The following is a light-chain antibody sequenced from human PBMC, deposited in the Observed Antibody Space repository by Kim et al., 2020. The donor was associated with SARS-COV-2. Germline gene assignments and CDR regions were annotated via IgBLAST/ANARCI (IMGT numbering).Light chain of an antibody. CDR1: KLGDKY. CDR2: QDS. Sequence: ESQGQTASITCSGDKLGDKYACWYQQKPGQSPVLVIYQDSKRPSGIPERFSGSNSGNTAALTISGTQAMDEADYYCQAWDSSTLVFGTGTKVTVL. V-gene: IGLV3-1*01. J-gene: IGLJ1*01. CDR3: QAWDSSTLV.